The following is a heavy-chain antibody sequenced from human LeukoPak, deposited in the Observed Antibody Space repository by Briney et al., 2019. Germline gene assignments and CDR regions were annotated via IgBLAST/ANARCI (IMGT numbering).Heavy chain of an antibody. CDR1: GFTFSDYY. J-gene: IGHJ4*02. Sequence: GGSLRLSCAASGFTFSDYYTSWSRQAPGKGLEWVSYITNSGSRIYSPESVKGRFTISRDNAKDSLYLQMNSLRAEDTAVYFCARDASGNYPYFDYWGQGTLVTVSS. CDR3: ARDASGNYPYFDY. D-gene: IGHD4-11*01. CDR2: ITNSGSRI. V-gene: IGHV3-11*01.